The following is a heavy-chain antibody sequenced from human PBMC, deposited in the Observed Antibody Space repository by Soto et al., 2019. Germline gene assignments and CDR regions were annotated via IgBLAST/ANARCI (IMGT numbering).Heavy chain of an antibody. CDR3: ARDVNWNLFDY. V-gene: IGHV3-74*01. D-gene: IGHD1-20*01. CDR1: GFTFTSYS. CDR2: PNVDGAHT. J-gene: IGHJ4*02. Sequence: PGGSLRLSCSASGFTFTSYSMHWVRQAPGKGLDWVSHPNVDGAHTTYADSVRGRFIISRDNAKNTLYLQMNNLGTEDTAVYYCARDVNWNLFDYWGQGIQVTVSS.